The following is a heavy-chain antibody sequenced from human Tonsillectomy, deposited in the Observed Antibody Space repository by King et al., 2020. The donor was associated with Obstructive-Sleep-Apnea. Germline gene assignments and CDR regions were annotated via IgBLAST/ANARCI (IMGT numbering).Heavy chain of an antibody. D-gene: IGHD5-18*01. CDR1: GVSISSSSYY. Sequence: QLQESGPGLVKPSETLSLTCIVSGVSISSSSYYWGWIRQPPGKGLEWIGSIYNSGSTDYNPPLKSRVSISVDTAKNQFSLKLSSVTAADTAVYYCARGGNYGYSANWFDPWGHGTLVTVSS. CDR3: ARGGNYGYSANWFDP. J-gene: IGHJ5*02. V-gene: IGHV4-39*07. CDR2: IYNSGST.